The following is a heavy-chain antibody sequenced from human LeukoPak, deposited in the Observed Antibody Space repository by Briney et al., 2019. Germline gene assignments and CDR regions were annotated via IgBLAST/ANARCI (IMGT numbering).Heavy chain of an antibody. V-gene: IGHV1-18*04. CDR1: GYTFTSYG. J-gene: IGHJ4*02. CDR3: ARAGYSSGWYPTKAFDY. CDR2: ISAYNGNT. D-gene: IGHD6-19*01. Sequence: AASVKVSCKASGYTFTSYGISWVRQAPGQGREWMGWISAYNGNTNYAQKLQGRLTMTTHTSTSTAYMELRSLRSDDTAVYYCARAGYSSGWYPTKAFDYWGQGTLVTVSS.